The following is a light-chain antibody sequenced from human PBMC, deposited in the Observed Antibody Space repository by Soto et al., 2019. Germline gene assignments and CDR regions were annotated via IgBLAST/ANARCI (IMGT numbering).Light chain of an antibody. V-gene: IGKV3-11*01. Sequence: EIVMTQSPATLFVSPGDRAILSCRAGQGVTTNFAWYQQKSGQSPRLLIYDVSHRATGVPARFSGSGSGTDFTLTISSLEPEDFAVYYCQQRSNWPPSITFGQGTRLEIK. J-gene: IGKJ5*01. CDR3: QQRSNWPPSIT. CDR2: DVS. CDR1: QGVTTN.